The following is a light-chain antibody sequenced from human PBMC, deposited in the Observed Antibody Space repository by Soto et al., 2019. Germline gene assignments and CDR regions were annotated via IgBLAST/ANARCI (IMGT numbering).Light chain of an antibody. V-gene: IGLV7-46*01. CDR2: DTS. J-gene: IGLJ3*02. CDR3: LLSYSGARFWV. CDR1: TGAVTSGHY. Sequence: QAVVTQEPSLTVFPGGTVTLTCGSSTGAVTSGHYPYWFQQKPGQAPRTLIYDTSNKHSWTPARFSGSLLGGKAALTLSGAQPEDEAEYYCLLSYSGARFWVFGGGTKVTVL.